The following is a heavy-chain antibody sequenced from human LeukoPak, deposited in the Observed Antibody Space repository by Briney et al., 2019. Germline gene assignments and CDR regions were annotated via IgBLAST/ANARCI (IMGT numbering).Heavy chain of an antibody. D-gene: IGHD3-22*01. CDR3: GRLYYYDSSGYWFYYFDH. CDR2: IYYSGST. Sequence: SETLSLTCTVSGGSISSHYWSWIWQPPRKGLGWIGYIYYSGSTNYNPSLKSRVTISLDTSKSQFSLRLSSVTAADTAVYYCGRLYYYDSSGYWFYYFDHWGQGTLVTVSS. V-gene: IGHV4-59*11. CDR1: GGSISSHY. J-gene: IGHJ4*02.